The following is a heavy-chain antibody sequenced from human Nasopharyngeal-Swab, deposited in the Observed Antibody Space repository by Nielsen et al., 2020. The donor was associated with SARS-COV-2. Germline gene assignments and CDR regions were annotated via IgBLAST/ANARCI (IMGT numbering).Heavy chain of an antibody. J-gene: IGHJ4*02. CDR3: AGIIRRRGWYRQVGY. Sequence: SETLSLTCTVSGDSISRSDDYWGWIRQTPGKGLEWIVSTYRSGSGSAYYNPSLKSRVTISIVPSKNLFSLNPKAVTAPDTAVYYCAGIIRRRGWYRQVGYWGQGTLVTVSS. D-gene: IGHD6-19*01. CDR1: GDSISRSDDY. V-gene: IGHV4-39*07. CDR2: TYRSGSGSA.